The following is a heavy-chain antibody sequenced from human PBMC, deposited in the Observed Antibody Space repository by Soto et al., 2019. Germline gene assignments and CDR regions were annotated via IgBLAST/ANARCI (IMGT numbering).Heavy chain of an antibody. CDR3: TRGGGSSASYYYYLDV. V-gene: IGHV3-73*02. J-gene: IGHJ6*03. D-gene: IGHD3-16*01. Sequence: EVQLVESGGGLVQPGGSLKLSCAAAGFNFSGSAMHWVRQASGIGLEWVGRIRSKANSYATAYAASVKGRFTISRDDSKNTAFLQMNSLKTEDTAVYYCTRGGGSSASYYYYLDVWGKGTTVTVSS. CDR1: GFNFSGSA. CDR2: IRSKANSYAT.